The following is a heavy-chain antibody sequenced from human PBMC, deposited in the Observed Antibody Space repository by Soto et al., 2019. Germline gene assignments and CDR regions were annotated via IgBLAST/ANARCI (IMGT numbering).Heavy chain of an antibody. CDR1: GGSIGSYY. CDR2: IYYSGST. J-gene: IGHJ1*01. D-gene: IGHD4-17*01. V-gene: IGHV4-59*01. CDR3: ASHHAIWATVTAEYFQH. Sequence: PSETLSLTCTVSGGSIGSYYWSWIRQPPGKGLEWIGYIYYSGSTNYNPSLKSRVTISVDTSKNQFSLKLSSVTAADTAVYYCASHHAIWATVTAEYFQHWGEGTLVTVSS.